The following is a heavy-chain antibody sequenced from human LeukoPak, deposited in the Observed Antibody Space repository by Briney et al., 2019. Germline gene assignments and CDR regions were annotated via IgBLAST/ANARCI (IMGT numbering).Heavy chain of an antibody. V-gene: IGHV3-30*04. CDR1: GFTFSSYA. Sequence: PGGSLRLSCAASGFTFSSYAMHWVRQAPGKGLEWVAVISYDGSNKYYADSVKGRFTISRDNSKNTLYLQMNSLRAEDTAEYYCARDLANDYGDLGDYWGQGTLVTVSS. CDR3: ARDLANDYGDLGDY. CDR2: ISYDGSNK. J-gene: IGHJ4*02. D-gene: IGHD4-17*01.